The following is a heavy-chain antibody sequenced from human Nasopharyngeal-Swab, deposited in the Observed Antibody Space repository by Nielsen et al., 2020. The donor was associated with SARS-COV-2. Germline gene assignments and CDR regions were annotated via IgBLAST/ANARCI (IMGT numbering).Heavy chain of an antibody. CDR2: MSDSKRT. D-gene: IGHD6-13*01. CDR1: GVSVCNANW. CDR3: ARVGSAAGAMSAFDI. Sequence: SETLSRTGTGAGVSVCNANWWGCVRQPRGKWLEWICDMSDSKRTAYNPSLKSLVTISVDKSKNQLSLRVFSLTAADTDVYYCARVGSAAGAMSAFDIWGQGTMVTVSS. V-gene: IGHV4-4*02. J-gene: IGHJ3*02.